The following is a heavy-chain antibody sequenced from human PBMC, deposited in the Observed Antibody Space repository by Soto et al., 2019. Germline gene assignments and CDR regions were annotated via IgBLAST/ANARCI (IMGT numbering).Heavy chain of an antibody. D-gene: IGHD2-2*01. CDR3: VTDRHPDAIWSSAY. CDR1: GFTLSTYT. J-gene: IGHJ4*02. CDR2: IFQSGAT. V-gene: IGHV3-23*01. Sequence: GGSVRLSCAAAGFTLSTYTMNWVRQPPGKGLEWVSGIFQSGATFYTDSVKGRFTISRDNSKSMVYLQLDSLRADDTALYYCVTDRHPDAIWSSAYRGRGILVTGSS.